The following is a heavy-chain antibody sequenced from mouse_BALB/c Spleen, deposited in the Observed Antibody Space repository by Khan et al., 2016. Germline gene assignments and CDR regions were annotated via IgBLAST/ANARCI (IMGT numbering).Heavy chain of an antibody. CDR1: GYTFTSYW. J-gene: IGHJ4*01. V-gene: IGHV1S41*01. CDR2: IAPGSGST. D-gene: IGHD1-1*01. CDR3: AREGTVPLMDY. Sequence: DLVKPGASVKLSCKASGYTFTSYWINWIKQRPGQGLEWIGRIAPGSGSTYYNEMFKGKATLTVDTSSNTAYIQLSSLSSEDSAVXFCAREGTVPLMDYWGQGTSVTVSS.